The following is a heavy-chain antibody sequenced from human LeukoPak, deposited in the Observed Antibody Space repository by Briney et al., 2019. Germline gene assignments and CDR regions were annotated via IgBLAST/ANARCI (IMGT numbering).Heavy chain of an antibody. CDR3: ARRVVTPIRDAFDI. J-gene: IGHJ3*02. CDR2: ISSSGSTI. V-gene: IGHV3-11*01. Sequence: PGGSLRLSCAASGFTFSDYYMTWIRQAPGKGLEWVSYISSSGSTIYYADSVKGRFTISRDNAKNSLYLQMNSLRAEDTAVYYCARRVVTPIRDAFDIWGQGTMVTVSS. CDR1: GFTFSDYY. D-gene: IGHD2-21*02.